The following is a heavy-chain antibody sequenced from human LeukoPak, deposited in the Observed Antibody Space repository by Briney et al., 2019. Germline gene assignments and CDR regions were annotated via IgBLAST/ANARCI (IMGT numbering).Heavy chain of an antibody. CDR3: AREQYCSSTSCYVSGMDV. CDR2: IWYDGSNK. CDR1: GFTFSSYG. V-gene: IGHV3-33*01. D-gene: IGHD2-2*01. Sequence: NPGRSLRLSCAASGFTFSSYGMHWVRQAPGKGLEWVAVIWYDGSNKYYADSVKGRFTTSRDNSKNTLYLQMNSLRAEDTAVYYCAREQYCSSTSCYVSGMDVWGQGTTVTVSS. J-gene: IGHJ6*02.